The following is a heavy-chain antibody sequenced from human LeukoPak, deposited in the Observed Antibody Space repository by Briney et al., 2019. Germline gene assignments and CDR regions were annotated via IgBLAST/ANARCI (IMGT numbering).Heavy chain of an antibody. J-gene: IGHJ4*02. D-gene: IGHD6-13*01. CDR2: IQNDGSDK. CDR3: AREGGRAAPGRFDY. Sequence: GGSLRLSCAASGINFRSSGMHWARQAPGKGLEWVTFIQNDGSDKSYAASVQGRFTISRDNSKNTVYLHMNSLRADDTALYYCAREGGRAAPGRFDYWGQGTLVTVSS. CDR1: GINFRSSG. V-gene: IGHV3-30*02.